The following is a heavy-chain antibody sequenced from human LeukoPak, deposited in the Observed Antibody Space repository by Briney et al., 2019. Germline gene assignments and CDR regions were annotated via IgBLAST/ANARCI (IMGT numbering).Heavy chain of an antibody. D-gene: IGHD4-17*01. Sequence: GGSLRLSCTASRFTFSNYAMSWVGQAPGKGLECVSSLSGSGDTTYSADSVKGRFTISRDNSTNTLYLQLNSLRAEDTAVYYCAKKATVTTNYFAYWGQGTLLTVSS. CDR2: LSGSGDTT. CDR3: AKKATVTTNYFAY. V-gene: IGHV3-23*01. J-gene: IGHJ4*02. CDR1: RFTFSNYA.